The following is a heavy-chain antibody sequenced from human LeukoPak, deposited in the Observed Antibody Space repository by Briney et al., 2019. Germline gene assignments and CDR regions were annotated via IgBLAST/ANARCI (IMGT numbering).Heavy chain of an antibody. V-gene: IGHV1-69*01. CDR2: IIPLFGTA. J-gene: IGHJ6*03. D-gene: IGHD2-8*02. CDR3: TRDSWSQIDYHYYMDV. CDR1: GGTFSSYP. Sequence: GSLVKVSCKASGGTFSSYPVSWVRQAPGQGLEWMGRIIPLFGTANYAQKFEGRVTISADEPTGTAYMELTSLRSEDTAVYYCTRDSWSQIDYHYYMDVWGKGTTVIVSS.